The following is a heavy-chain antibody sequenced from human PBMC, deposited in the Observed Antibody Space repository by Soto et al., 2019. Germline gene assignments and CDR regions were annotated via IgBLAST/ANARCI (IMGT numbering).Heavy chain of an antibody. D-gene: IGHD6-6*01. Sequence: GGSLRLSCVASGFTFSSYGIHWVRQAPGKGLEWVAVISYDGSNKYYADSVKGRFTISRDNSKNTLYLQMNSLRAEDTAVYYCAKGLNPGSSSSGSYYYGMDVWGQGTTVTVSS. CDR3: AKGLNPGSSSSGSYYYGMDV. V-gene: IGHV3-30*18. J-gene: IGHJ6*02. CDR1: GFTFSSYG. CDR2: ISYDGSNK.